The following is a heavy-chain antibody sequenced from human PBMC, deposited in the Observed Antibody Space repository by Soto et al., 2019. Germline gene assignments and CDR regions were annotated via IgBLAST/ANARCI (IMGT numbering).Heavy chain of an antibody. J-gene: IGHJ6*02. Sequence: QVQLQESGPGLVKPSQTLSLTCTVSGVPISSGGYYWSWIRQHPGKGLEWIGYMYSSGSTYFNPSLNSRVTISLETSKNQISLKVSSVTTADTAVYFCARDLWFGELSGGYYYYGMDVWGQGTTVTVTS. CDR1: GVPISSGGYY. CDR2: MYSSGST. CDR3: ARDLWFGELSGGYYYYGMDV. V-gene: IGHV4-31*03. D-gene: IGHD3-10*01.